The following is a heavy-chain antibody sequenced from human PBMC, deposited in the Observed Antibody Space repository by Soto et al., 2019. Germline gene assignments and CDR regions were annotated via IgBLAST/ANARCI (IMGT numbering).Heavy chain of an antibody. CDR2: ISGSGSGT. CDR3: VKGRSGYDFDY. V-gene: IGHV3-23*01. D-gene: IGHD5-12*01. Sequence: GGSLRLSCAASGFTFSSYVMTWVRQAPGKGLEWVSAISGSGSGTYYADSVKGRFTISRDNSKNTLYVQMNSLRAEDTAVYYCVKGRSGYDFDYWGQGTLVTVSS. CDR1: GFTFSSYV. J-gene: IGHJ4*02.